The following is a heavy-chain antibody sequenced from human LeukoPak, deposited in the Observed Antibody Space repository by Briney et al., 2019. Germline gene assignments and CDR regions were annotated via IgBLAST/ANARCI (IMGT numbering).Heavy chain of an antibody. Sequence: PSGTLSLTCAVSGGSISSSNWWSWVRQPPGKGLEWIGEIYHSGSTNYNPSLKSRVTISVDKSKNQFSLKLSSVTAADTAVYYCARIPGWYDSSGYAQDYFDYWGQGTLVTVSS. V-gene: IGHV4-4*02. J-gene: IGHJ4*02. CDR1: GGSISSSNW. D-gene: IGHD3-22*01. CDR3: ARIPGWYDSSGYAQDYFDY. CDR2: IYHSGST.